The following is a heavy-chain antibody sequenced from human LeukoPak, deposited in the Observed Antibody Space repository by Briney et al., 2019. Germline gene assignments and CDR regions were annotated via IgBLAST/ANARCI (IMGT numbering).Heavy chain of an antibody. Sequence: SGPTLVNPTQTLTLTCTFSGFSLSTSGLGVGWIRQPPRKALEWLALIYWDDDKRYRPPLKSRLTITKDTSKNQVVLTMTNMDPVDTATYYCAHYHGGLSRNYFDYWGQGTLVTVSS. J-gene: IGHJ4*02. CDR3: AHYHGGLSRNYFDY. CDR1: GFSLSTSGLG. CDR2: IYWDDDK. V-gene: IGHV2-5*02. D-gene: IGHD3-16*01.